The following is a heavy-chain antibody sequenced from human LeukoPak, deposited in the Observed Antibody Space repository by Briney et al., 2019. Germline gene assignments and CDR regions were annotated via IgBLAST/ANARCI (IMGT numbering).Heavy chain of an antibody. CDR2: INHSGST. V-gene: IGHV4-34*01. CDR1: GGSFSGYY. D-gene: IGHD3-10*01. CDR3: ARPRLLFGSGPILV. J-gene: IGHJ4*02. Sequence: SETLSLTCAVYGGSFSGYYWSWIRQPPGKGLEWIGEINHSGSTNYNPSLKSRVTISVDTSKNQFSLKLSSVTAADTAVYFCARPRLLFGSGPILVWGQGTLVTVSS.